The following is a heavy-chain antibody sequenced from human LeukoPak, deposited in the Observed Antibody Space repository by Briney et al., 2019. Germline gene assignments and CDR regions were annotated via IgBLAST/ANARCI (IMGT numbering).Heavy chain of an antibody. Sequence: QPGGSLRLSCAASGFTFSSYGMHWVRQAPGKGLEWVAVISYDGSNKYYADSVKGRFTISRDNSKNTLYLQMNSLRAEDTAVYYCAKDSGDYWGQGTLVTVSS. V-gene: IGHV3-30*18. CDR3: AKDSGDY. J-gene: IGHJ4*02. CDR1: GFTFSSYG. CDR2: ISYDGSNK.